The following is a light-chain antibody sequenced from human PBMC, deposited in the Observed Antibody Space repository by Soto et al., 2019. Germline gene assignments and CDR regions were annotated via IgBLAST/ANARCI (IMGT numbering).Light chain of an antibody. J-gene: IGKJ1*01. CDR1: QSVGSW. CDR2: DAS. CDR3: QQYNDYRT. Sequence: IQMTQSPATLSASVGDRVTITCRASQSVGSWLAWYQHKPGKAPRLLIYDASNLESGVPSRFSGRRSGTEFTLTISSLQPDDFATYYCQQYNDYRTFGQGTKVDNK. V-gene: IGKV1-5*01.